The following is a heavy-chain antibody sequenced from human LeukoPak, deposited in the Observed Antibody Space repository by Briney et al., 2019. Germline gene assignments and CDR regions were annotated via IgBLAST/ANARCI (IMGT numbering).Heavy chain of an antibody. Sequence: ASVKVSCKASGYTFTGYYMHWVRQAPGQGLEWMGWINPNSGGTNYAQKFQGRVPMNRDTSISTAYMELSRLRSDDTAVYYCARDPFYGDSGNWFDPWGQGTLVTVSS. V-gene: IGHV1-2*02. CDR1: GYTFTGYY. D-gene: IGHD4-17*01. J-gene: IGHJ5*02. CDR3: ARDPFYGDSGNWFDP. CDR2: INPNSGGT.